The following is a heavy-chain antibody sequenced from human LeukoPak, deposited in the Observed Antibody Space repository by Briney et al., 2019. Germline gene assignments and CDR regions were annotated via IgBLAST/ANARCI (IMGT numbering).Heavy chain of an antibody. CDR1: RYTFTGYY. D-gene: IGHD2-21*01. J-gene: IGHJ4*02. Sequence: GASVKVSCKASRYTFTGYYMHWVRQAPGQGLEWMGWINPNSGGTNYAQKFQGRVTMTRDTSISTAYMELSRLRSDDTAVYYCARGLPYCGGDCYYDYWGQGTLVTVSS. CDR2: INPNSGGT. V-gene: IGHV1-2*02. CDR3: ARGLPYCGGDCYYDY.